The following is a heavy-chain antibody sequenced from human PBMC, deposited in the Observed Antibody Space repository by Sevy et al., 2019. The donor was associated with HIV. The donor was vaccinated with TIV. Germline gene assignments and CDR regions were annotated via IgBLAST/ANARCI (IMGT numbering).Heavy chain of an antibody. J-gene: IGHJ4*02. D-gene: IGHD3-22*01. V-gene: IGHV3-15*01. CDR3: TTQWF. CDR2: IKSKTDGGTT. CDR1: GITFSNTW. Sequence: GGSLRLSCAGSGITFSNTWMSWVRQAPGKRLEWIGRIKSKTDGGTTDYGAPVKGRFSISRDDSKNTLYLQMNSLKTEDTAVYYCTTQWFWGQGTLVTVSS.